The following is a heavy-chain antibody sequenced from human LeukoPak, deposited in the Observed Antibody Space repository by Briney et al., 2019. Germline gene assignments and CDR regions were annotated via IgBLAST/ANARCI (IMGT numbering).Heavy chain of an antibody. CDR1: GYSFASYW. D-gene: IGHD2-21*01. Sequence: GESLKISCKCSGYSFASYWIGWVRQMPGKGLEWMGTIYPGDSDTRYSPSFQGQVTISADKSISTAYLQWSSLKASDTAIYYCARRSYDGAAFDIWGQGTMVTVSS. CDR2: IYPGDSDT. CDR3: ARRSYDGAAFDI. J-gene: IGHJ3*02. V-gene: IGHV5-51*03.